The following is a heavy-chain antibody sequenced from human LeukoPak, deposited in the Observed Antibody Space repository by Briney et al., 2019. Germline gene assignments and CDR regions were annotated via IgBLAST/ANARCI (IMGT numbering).Heavy chain of an antibody. CDR1: GGSFSGYY. CDR2: INHSGST. CDR3: ARGGQWLASDY. V-gene: IGHV4-34*01. J-gene: IGHJ4*02. D-gene: IGHD6-19*01. Sequence: PSETLSLTCAVYGGSFSGYYWSWIRQPPGKGLEWIGEINHSGSTNYNPSLKSRVTISVDTSKNQFSLKLSSVTAADTAVYYCARGGQWLASDYWGQGTLVTVSS.